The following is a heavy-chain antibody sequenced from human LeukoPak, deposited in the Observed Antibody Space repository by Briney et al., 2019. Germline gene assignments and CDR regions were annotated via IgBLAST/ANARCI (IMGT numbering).Heavy chain of an antibody. CDR3: ASGSSYFPAYYFES. Sequence: SETLSLTCGVYSASLSGYYCSWIRQPPGKGLEWIGAINPSGDSQYNPSLKSRVTISLDTSKLQFSLNLTSVTAADRAVYYCASGSSYFPAYYFESWDQGTLVTVSS. J-gene: IGHJ4*02. V-gene: IGHV4-34*01. CDR1: SASLSGYY. D-gene: IGHD1-26*01. CDR2: INPSGDS.